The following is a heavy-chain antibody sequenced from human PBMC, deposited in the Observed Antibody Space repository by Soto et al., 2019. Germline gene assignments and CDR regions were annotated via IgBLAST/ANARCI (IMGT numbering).Heavy chain of an antibody. Sequence: QVQLQESGPGLVKPSETLSLTCTVSGGSISSYYWSWIRQPPGKGLEWIGYIYYSGSTNYNPSLKSRVTISVDTSKNQFSLKLSSVTAADTAVYYCARTTDVGGRTVIPLYFDYWGQGTLVTVSS. V-gene: IGHV4-59*01. CDR3: ARTTDVGGRTVIPLYFDY. CDR2: IYYSGST. CDR1: GGSISSYY. J-gene: IGHJ4*02. D-gene: IGHD3-16*02.